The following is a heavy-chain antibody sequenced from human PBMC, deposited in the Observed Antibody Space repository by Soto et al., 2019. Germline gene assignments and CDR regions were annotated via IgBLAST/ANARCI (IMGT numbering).Heavy chain of an antibody. CDR3: AGGKDGDYLLFDY. V-gene: IGHV5-51*01. Sequence: GESLKISCKGSGYSFTSYWIGWVRQMPGKGLEWMGIIYPGDSDTRYSPSFQGQVTISADRSISTAYLQWSSLKASDTAMYYCAGGKDGDYLLFDYWGQGILVTVSS. CDR2: IYPGDSDT. J-gene: IGHJ4*02. CDR1: GYSFTSYW. D-gene: IGHD4-17*01.